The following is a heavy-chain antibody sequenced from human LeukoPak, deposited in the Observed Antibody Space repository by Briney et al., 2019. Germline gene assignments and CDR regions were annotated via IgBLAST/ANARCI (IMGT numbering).Heavy chain of an antibody. CDR1: GGSISSSGYY. D-gene: IGHD5-18*01. CDR3: ARGDTAMVDYYYYMDV. CDR2: IYYSGST. Sequence: SETLSLTCTVSGGSISSSGYYWGWIRQPPGKGPEWIGSIYYSGSTYYNPSLKSRVTISLDTSKNQFSLKLSSVTAADTAVYYCARGDTAMVDYYYYMDVWGKGTTVTISS. V-gene: IGHV4-39*07. J-gene: IGHJ6*03.